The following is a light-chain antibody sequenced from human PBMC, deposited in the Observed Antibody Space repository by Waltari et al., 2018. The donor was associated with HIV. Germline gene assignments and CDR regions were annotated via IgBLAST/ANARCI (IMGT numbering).Light chain of an antibody. CDR2: GNN. V-gene: IGLV1-44*01. J-gene: IGLJ2*01. Sequence: QPVLTQPPSASGTPGQRVIISCSGSSSNIGRHAVSWYQHLPGATPTLLIFGNNQRSSGVPDRFSGSKSATSAPLAISGPRSVDEADYSCAAWDDSLDGPVFGGGTKLTVL. CDR3: AAWDDSLDGPV. CDR1: SSNIGRHA.